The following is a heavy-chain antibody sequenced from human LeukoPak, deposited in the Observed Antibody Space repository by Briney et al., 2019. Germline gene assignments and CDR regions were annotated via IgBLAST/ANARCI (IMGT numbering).Heavy chain of an antibody. Sequence: SETLSLTCTVSGGSISSYYWSWIRQPPGKGLEWVGYIYYSGSTNYNPSLKSRVTISVDTSKNQFSLKLSSVTAADTAVYYCARHMGSMVRGKYNWFDPWGQGTLVTVSS. V-gene: IGHV4-59*08. CDR3: ARHMGSMVRGKYNWFDP. J-gene: IGHJ5*02. CDR1: GGSISSYY. D-gene: IGHD3-10*01. CDR2: IYYSGST.